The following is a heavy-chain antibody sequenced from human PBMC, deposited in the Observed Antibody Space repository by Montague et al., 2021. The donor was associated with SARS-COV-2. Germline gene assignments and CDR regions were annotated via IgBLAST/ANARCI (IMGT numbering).Heavy chain of an antibody. CDR2: IYPSGGT. CDR3: ARGRYGGAAY. CDR1: GGSFSGYY. Sequence: SETLSLTCAVYGGSFSGYYWSWIRQPPGKGLEWIGEIYPSGGTNYSPSLASRVTISADTSKKQFSLKFRSVSAADTAVYYCARGRYGGAAYWGQGTLVTVTS. V-gene: IGHV4-34*01. J-gene: IGHJ4*02. D-gene: IGHD1-26*01.